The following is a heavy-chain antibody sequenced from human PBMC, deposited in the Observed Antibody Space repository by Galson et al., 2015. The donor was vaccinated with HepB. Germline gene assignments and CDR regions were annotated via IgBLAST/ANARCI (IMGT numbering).Heavy chain of an antibody. CDR1: GFTFSNAW. J-gene: IGHJ4*02. V-gene: IGHV3-15*01. Sequence: SLRLSCAASGFTFSNAWMSWVRQAPGKGLEWVGRIKSKTDGGTTDYAAPVKGRFTISRDDSKNTLYLQMNSLKTEDTAVHYCTTRMDYGDLFDYWGQGTLVTVSS. CDR2: IKSKTDGGTT. D-gene: IGHD4-17*01. CDR3: TTRMDYGDLFDY.